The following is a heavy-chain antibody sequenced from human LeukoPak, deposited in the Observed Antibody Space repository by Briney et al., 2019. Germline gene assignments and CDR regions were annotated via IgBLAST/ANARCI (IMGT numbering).Heavy chain of an antibody. CDR3: ARDDYGAFDY. Sequence: SGGSLRLSCAASGFTFSSYAMHWVRQAPGKGLEWVAVISYDGSNKYYADSVKGRFTISRDNSKNTLYLQMNSLRAEDTAVYYCARDDYGAFDYWGQGTLVTVSS. J-gene: IGHJ4*02. D-gene: IGHD4/OR15-4a*01. CDR1: GFTFSSYA. CDR2: ISYDGSNK. V-gene: IGHV3-30*04.